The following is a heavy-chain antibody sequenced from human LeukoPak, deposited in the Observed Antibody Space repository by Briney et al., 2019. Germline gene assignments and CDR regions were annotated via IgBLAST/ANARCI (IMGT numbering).Heavy chain of an antibody. D-gene: IGHD3-3*01. Sequence: PGGSLRLSCAASDFSVSTNFMNWVRQAPGKGLEWVSSISSSSSYIYYVDSVKGRFTISRDNAKNSLYLQMNSLRAEDTAVYYCARGPPISGNFWRGKNHPPDYWGQGTLVTVSS. CDR1: DFSVSTNF. CDR2: ISSSSSYI. V-gene: IGHV3-21*01. J-gene: IGHJ4*02. CDR3: ARGPPISGNFWRGKNHPPDY.